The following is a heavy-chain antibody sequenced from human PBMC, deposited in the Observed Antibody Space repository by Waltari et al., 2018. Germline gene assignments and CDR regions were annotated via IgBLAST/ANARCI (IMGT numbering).Heavy chain of an antibody. CDR2: ISGSGGST. J-gene: IGHJ4*02. D-gene: IGHD4-17*01. Sequence: EVQLLESGGGLVQPGGSLRLSCAASGFTFSRYAMSWVRQAPGKGLEWVSVISGSGGSTYSADSVKGRFTISRDNSKNTLYLQMNSLRAKDTAVYYCAKRMTKNYFDYWGQGTLVTVSS. CDR3: AKRMTKNYFDY. CDR1: GFTFSRYA. V-gene: IGHV3-23*01.